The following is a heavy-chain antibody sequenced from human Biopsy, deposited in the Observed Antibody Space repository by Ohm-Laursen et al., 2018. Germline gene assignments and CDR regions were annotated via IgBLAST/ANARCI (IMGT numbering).Heavy chain of an antibody. D-gene: IGHD3-22*01. J-gene: IGHJ5*02. Sequence: SETLSLTCTVSGGSISNNNYYWGWSRQPPGKGLGWIGSIFYRGSTHYKPSLKSRVNISVDTAKNQFSLKLNSLTAADTAVYYCARDYDTSGYYYVSWGQGTLVTVSS. CDR3: ARDYDTSGYYYVS. CDR1: GGSISNNNYY. V-gene: IGHV4-39*01. CDR2: IFYRGST.